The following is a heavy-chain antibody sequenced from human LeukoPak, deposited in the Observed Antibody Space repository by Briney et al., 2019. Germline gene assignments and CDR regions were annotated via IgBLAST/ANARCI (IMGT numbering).Heavy chain of an antibody. D-gene: IGHD6-19*01. V-gene: IGHV3-9*01. J-gene: IGHJ4*02. CDR3: AKDPRAIAVAGTFDY. CDR2: ISWNSGSI. CDR1: GFTFDDYA. Sequence: GGSLRLSRAASGFTFDDYAMHWVRQAPGKGLEWVSGISWNSGSIGYADSVKGRFTISRDNAKNSLYLQMNSLSAEDTALYYCAKDPRAIAVAGTFDYWGQGTLVTVSS.